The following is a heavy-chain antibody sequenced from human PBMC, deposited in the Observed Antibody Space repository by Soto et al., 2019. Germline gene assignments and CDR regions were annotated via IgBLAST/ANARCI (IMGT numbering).Heavy chain of an antibody. CDR3: ARGMTPPGAPAWYYFDS. D-gene: IGHD2-8*02. J-gene: IGHJ4*02. CDR1: GASIAGSSY. CDR2: FSLSGTT. V-gene: IGHV4-4*07. Sequence: QVQLQESGPGLMKPSETLSLTCSVSGASIAGSSYWSWIRQPAGKGLEWIGRFSLSGTTNYSPSLRSRVTMSADVSKNQFSMRLTSVPAADTAVYYCARGMTPPGAPAWYYFDSWGQGTLVTVSS.